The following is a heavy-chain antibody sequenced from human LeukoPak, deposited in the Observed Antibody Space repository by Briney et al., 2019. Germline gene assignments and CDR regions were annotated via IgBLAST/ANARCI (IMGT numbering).Heavy chain of an antibody. CDR1: GGSISIYY. D-gene: IGHD6-13*01. J-gene: IGHJ4*02. CDR3: ARQRLAAADSSHFDY. CDR2: IYYSGST. Sequence: SETLSLTCTVSGGSISIYYWSWIRQPPGKGLEWIGYIYYSGSTNYNPSLKSRVTISVDTSKNQFSLKLSPVTAADTTVYYCARQRLAAADSSHFDYWGQGTLVTVSS. V-gene: IGHV4-59*08.